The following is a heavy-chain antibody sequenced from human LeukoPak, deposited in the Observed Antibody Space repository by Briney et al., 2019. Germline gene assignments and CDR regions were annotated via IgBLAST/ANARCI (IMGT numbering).Heavy chain of an antibody. J-gene: IGHJ3*02. CDR2: IYPGHSDT. Sequence: IGWGRRMXXXXXEGRGIIYPGHSDTRYSPSFQAQVTISADKSISTAYLQWSSLKASDTAMYYCATRGYSDAFDIWGQGTMVTVSS. D-gene: IGHD3-22*01. CDR3: ATRGYSDAFDI. V-gene: IGHV5-51*01.